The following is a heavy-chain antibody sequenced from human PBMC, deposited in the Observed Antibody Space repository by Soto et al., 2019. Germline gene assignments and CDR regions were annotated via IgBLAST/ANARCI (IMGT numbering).Heavy chain of an antibody. CDR2: IYYSGST. Sequence: SETLSLTCTVSGGSISSGGYYWSWIRQHPGKGLEWIGYIYYSGSTYYNPSLKSRVTISVDTSKNQFSLKLSSVTAADTAVYYCARDREQQLANWFDPWGQGTLVTVSS. V-gene: IGHV4-31*03. D-gene: IGHD6-13*01. CDR1: GGSISSGGYY. CDR3: ARDREQQLANWFDP. J-gene: IGHJ5*02.